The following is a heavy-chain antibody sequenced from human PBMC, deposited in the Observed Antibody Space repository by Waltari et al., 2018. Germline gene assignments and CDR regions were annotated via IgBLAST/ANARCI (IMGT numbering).Heavy chain of an antibody. J-gene: IGHJ4*02. CDR3: AREAASSFDQ. V-gene: IGHV3-74*01. D-gene: IGHD2-2*01. CDR2: LNFDGTST. CDR1: GITFINHW. Sequence: LVESGGGLVQPGGSLRLSCVASGITFINHWMHWVRQAPGKGLVWVARLNFDGTSTDYADSVRGRFTISRDNTRNMLFLQMTNLRADDTAVYYCAREAASSFDQWGQGTLVTVSS.